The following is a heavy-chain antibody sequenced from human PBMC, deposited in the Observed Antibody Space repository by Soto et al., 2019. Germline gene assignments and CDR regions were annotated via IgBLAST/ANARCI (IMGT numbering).Heavy chain of an antibody. CDR1: GNSFTRSW. V-gene: IGHV5-51*01. Sequence: GESLKISCQGSGNSFTRSWIGWVRQMPGKGLECMGIIYPADSDTRYSPSTQGQVTISADKSTSTAYLQWSSLKASDTAIYYCARREFGGDGFDIWGQGTMVTVSS. J-gene: IGHJ3*02. CDR3: ARREFGGDGFDI. D-gene: IGHD3-16*01. CDR2: IYPADSDT.